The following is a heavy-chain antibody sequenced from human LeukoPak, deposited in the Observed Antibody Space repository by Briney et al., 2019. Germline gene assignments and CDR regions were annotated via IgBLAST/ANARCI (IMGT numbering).Heavy chain of an antibody. V-gene: IGHV3-7*03. CDR2: IKQDGREK. CDR1: GFTFSSYW. CDR3: ARDTARWTGAFDI. D-gene: IGHD5-24*01. J-gene: IGHJ3*02. Sequence: GGSLRLSCVASGFTFSSYWMSWVRQAPGMGLEWVANIKQDGREKYYVDSVKGRFTISRDNAKKSLYLEMNSLRAEDKAVYYCARDTARWTGAFDIWGQGTMVTVSS.